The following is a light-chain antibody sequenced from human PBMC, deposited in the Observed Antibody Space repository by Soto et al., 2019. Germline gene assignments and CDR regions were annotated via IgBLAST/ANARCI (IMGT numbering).Light chain of an antibody. Sequence: IVMTQSPATLSVSPGEGVTLSCRDSQNVGTNLAWYQQRPGQAPRLLIYGASTRATGVPASFSGSGSGTEFTLTIKRLQSEDFAVYFCQQYNNWGLAFGGGTKVEI. CDR1: QNVGTN. CDR2: GAS. V-gene: IGKV3D-15*01. J-gene: IGKJ4*01. CDR3: QQYNNWGLA.